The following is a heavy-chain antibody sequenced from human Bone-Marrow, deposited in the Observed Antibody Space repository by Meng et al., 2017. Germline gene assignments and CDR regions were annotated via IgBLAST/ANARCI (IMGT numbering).Heavy chain of an antibody. CDR1: GFTVSSNY. CDR2: IYSGGST. J-gene: IGHJ3*02. CDR3: ARSPAKTHLGHAFDI. V-gene: IGHV3-53*01. Sequence: GGSLRLSCAASGFTVSSNYMSWVRQAPGKGLEWVSVIYSGGSTYYADSVKGRFTISRDNSKNTLYLQINSLRAEDTAVYYCARSPAKTHLGHAFDIWGQGTKVTVSS. D-gene: IGHD3-16*01.